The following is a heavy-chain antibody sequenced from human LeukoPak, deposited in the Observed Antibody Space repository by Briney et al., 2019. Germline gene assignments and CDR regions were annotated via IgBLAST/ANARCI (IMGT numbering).Heavy chain of an antibody. J-gene: IGHJ6*02. D-gene: IGHD3-10*01. V-gene: IGHV4-59*08. CDR2: IHDSGIT. CDR3: ARLNARVRGVYYYYYGMDV. CDR1: GGSISDSY. Sequence: SETLSLTCTVSGGSISDSYWSWIRQPPGKGLEWIGKIHDSGITNYNPSLKSRVTFSVDTSKKQFSLNLNSVTAADTAVYYCARLNARVRGVYYYYYGMDVWGQGTTVTVSS.